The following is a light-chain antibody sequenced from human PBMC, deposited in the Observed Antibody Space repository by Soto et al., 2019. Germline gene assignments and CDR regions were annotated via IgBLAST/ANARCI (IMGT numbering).Light chain of an antibody. CDR1: SSDVGGYNY. CDR2: DVT. Sequence: QSALTQPRSVSGSPGQSVTISCTGPSSDVGGYNYVSWDQQHPGKAPKLMIYDVTKRPSWVPGRFSGSKSGNTASLTISGLQAADAADYYCCSSAGSYTHVFGPGNKLTVL. V-gene: IGLV2-11*01. CDR3: CSSAGSYTHV. J-gene: IGLJ1*01.